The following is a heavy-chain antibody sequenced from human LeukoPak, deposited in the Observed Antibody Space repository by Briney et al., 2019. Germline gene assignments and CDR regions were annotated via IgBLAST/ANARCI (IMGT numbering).Heavy chain of an antibody. CDR3: ARASEVRISARPFDS. Sequence: PSETLSLTCIVSGGSISTYFWSCIRQPPGKGLEWIGHIYYSGSTTYNPSLKSRVTISVDTSKNHFSLNLTSVTAADTAVYYCARASEVRISARPFDSWGQGILVTVSS. J-gene: IGHJ4*02. D-gene: IGHD6-6*01. V-gene: IGHV4-59*01. CDR1: GGSISTYF. CDR2: IYYSGST.